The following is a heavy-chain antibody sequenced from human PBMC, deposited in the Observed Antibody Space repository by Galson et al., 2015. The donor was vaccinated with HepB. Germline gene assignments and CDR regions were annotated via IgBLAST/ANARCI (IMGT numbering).Heavy chain of an antibody. CDR1: GFTFSHFG. V-gene: IGHV3-33*01. J-gene: IGHJ4*02. Sequence: SLRLSCAASGFTFSHFGMHWVRQAPGKGLEWLACIWHDGSVQHYADSAKGRFTISRDNSKNTLHLQINSVRVEDTAVYYCAREGAGAMMFLDQWGQGALVTVSS. CDR2: IWHDGSVQ. CDR3: AREGAGAMMFLDQ. D-gene: IGHD1-26*01.